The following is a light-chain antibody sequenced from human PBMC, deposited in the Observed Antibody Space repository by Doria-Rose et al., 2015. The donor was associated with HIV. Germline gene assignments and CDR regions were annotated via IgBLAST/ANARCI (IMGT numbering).Light chain of an antibody. CDR1: SSDVGGYNY. Sequence: TGTSSDVGGYNYVSWYQQHPGKAPKLMIYEVNKRPSGVPDRFSGSKSGNTASLAVSGLQAEDEADYYCSSYAGSDNLVFGGGTKLTVL. CDR3: SSYAGSDNLV. J-gene: IGLJ2*01. V-gene: IGLV2-8*01. CDR2: EVN.